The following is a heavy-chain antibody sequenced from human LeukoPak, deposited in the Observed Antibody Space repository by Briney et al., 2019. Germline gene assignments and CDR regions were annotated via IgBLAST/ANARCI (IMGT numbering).Heavy chain of an antibody. V-gene: IGHV4-30-4*01. Sequence: PSQTLSLTCTVSGGSISSGDYYWSWIRQPPGKGLEWVGYIYYSGSTYYNPSLKSRVTISVDTSKNQFSLKLSSVTAADTAVYYCARRITMVRATYYYYGMDVWGQGTTVTVSS. CDR2: IYYSGST. D-gene: IGHD3-10*01. CDR3: ARRITMVRATYYYYGMDV. CDR1: GGSISSGDYY. J-gene: IGHJ6*02.